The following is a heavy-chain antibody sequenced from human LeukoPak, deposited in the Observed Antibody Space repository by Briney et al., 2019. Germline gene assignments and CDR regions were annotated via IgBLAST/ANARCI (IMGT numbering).Heavy chain of an antibody. J-gene: IGHJ4*02. CDR3: ARDVSRGYMDY. V-gene: IGHV1-18*01. CDR1: GYTFSDYG. CDR2: ISVSSGTT. Sequence: SVKVSCKASGYTFSDYGVTWVRQAPGQGLEWMGWISVSSGTTTFAQNFQDRVTLTTDASTNTAYMELRTLRSDDTAVYYCARDVSRGYMDYWGQRTLVTVAS.